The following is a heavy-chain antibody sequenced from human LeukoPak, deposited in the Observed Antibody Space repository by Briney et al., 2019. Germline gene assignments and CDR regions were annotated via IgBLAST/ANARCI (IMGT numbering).Heavy chain of an antibody. Sequence: GGSLRLSCAASGFTFTNYAMSWVRQAPGKGLEWVSVIVGSGGNTYYADSVKGRFTISRDNSENTLFLQMNSLRAEDTAVYYCAKNYGIAAAGTIVDYWGQGTLVTVSS. CDR1: GFTFTNYA. J-gene: IGHJ4*02. V-gene: IGHV3-23*01. CDR2: IVGSGGNT. CDR3: AKNYGIAAAGTIVDY. D-gene: IGHD6-13*01.